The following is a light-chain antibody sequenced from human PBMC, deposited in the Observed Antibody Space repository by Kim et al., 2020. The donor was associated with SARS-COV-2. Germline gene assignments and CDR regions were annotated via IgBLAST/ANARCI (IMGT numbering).Light chain of an antibody. CDR2: ENN. CDR1: TGSIVGDY. CDR3: QSYDSDNWV. Sequence: NFMLTQPHSVSESPGKTVNISCTRSTGSIVGDYVQWYQQRPGSSPTSVIYENNQRASGVPDRFSGSIDSSSNSASLTISGLKTEDEADYYCQSYDSDNWVFGGGTKLTVL. J-gene: IGLJ3*02. V-gene: IGLV6-57*01.